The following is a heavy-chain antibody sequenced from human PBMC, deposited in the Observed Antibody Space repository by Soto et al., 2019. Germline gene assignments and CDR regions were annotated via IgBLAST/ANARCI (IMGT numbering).Heavy chain of an antibody. CDR2: IYYSGST. Sequence: LSLTCTVSGGSISSYYWSWIRQPPGKGLEWIGYIYYSGSTNYNPSLKSRVTISVDTSKNQFSLKLSSVTAADTAVYYCARGCKAVAGMLYYYYGMDVWGQGTTVTVSS. D-gene: IGHD6-19*01. CDR1: GGSISSYY. V-gene: IGHV4-59*12. CDR3: ARGCKAVAGMLYYYYGMDV. J-gene: IGHJ6*02.